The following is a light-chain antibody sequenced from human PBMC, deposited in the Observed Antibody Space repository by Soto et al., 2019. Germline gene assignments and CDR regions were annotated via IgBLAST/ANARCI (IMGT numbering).Light chain of an antibody. CDR3: AAWDGSLSGYV. V-gene: IGLV1-47*01. CDR1: SSNIRGSD. Sequence: QSVLTQPPSASGTPGQRITISCSGSSSNIRGSDVYWYQQLPGTAPKLLIRKNNQRPSGVPDRLSGSKSGTSASLAISGLRSEDEADYYCAAWDGSLSGYVFGAGTKVTVL. CDR2: KNN. J-gene: IGLJ1*01.